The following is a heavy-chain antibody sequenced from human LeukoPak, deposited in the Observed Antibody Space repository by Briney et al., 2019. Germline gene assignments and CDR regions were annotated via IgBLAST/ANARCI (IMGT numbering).Heavy chain of an antibody. CDR2: IYYSGST. J-gene: IGHJ4*02. V-gene: IGHV4-34*01. Sequence: PSETLSLTCAVYGGSFSGYYWSWIRQPPGKGLEWIGSIYYSGSTYYNPSLKSRVTISVDTSKNQFSLKLSSVTAADTAVYYCARRKGYSSVDYWGQGTLVTVSS. CDR3: ARRKGYSSVDY. D-gene: IGHD6-19*01. CDR1: GGSFSGYY.